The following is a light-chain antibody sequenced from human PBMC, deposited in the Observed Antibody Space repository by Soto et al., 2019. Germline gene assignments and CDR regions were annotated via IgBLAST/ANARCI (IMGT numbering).Light chain of an antibody. Sequence: SYELTQPPSVSVAPGQTARITCGGNNIGSKSVHWYQQKPGQAPVLVVFDGSDRPSGIPERFSGSNSGNTATLTISRVEAGDEADYYCQVWDSSSDHAVFGGGTQRPSS. CDR1: NIGSKS. V-gene: IGLV3-21*02. J-gene: IGLJ7*01. CDR2: DGS. CDR3: QVWDSSSDHAV.